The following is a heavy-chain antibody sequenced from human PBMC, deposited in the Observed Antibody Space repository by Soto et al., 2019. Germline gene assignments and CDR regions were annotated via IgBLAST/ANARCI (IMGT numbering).Heavy chain of an antibody. D-gene: IGHD2-15*01. CDR3: AKGDMAFDI. CDR2: ISWNSGSI. Sequence: GGSLRLSCAASGFTLDDYAMHWVRQAPGKGLEWVSGISWNSGSIGYADSVKGRFTISRDNARNSLYLQMNSLRDEDTALYYCAKGDMAFDIWGQGTMVTVSS. V-gene: IGHV3-9*01. J-gene: IGHJ3*02. CDR1: GFTLDDYA.